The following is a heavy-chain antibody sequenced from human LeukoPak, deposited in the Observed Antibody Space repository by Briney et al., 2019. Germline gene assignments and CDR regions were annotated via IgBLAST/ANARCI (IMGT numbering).Heavy chain of an antibody. D-gene: IGHD3-22*01. CDR3: ARAGSFDYDSSGYYYQFDY. CDR2: ISHSGST. V-gene: IGHV4-38-2*02. Sequence: SETLSLTCTVSGYSISSGYYWGWIRQSPGKGLEYNGSISHSGSTYYNPSLKSRVTISVDTSKNQFSLKLSSVTAADTAVYYCARAGSFDYDSSGYYYQFDYWGQGTLVTVSS. J-gene: IGHJ4*02. CDR1: GYSISSGYY.